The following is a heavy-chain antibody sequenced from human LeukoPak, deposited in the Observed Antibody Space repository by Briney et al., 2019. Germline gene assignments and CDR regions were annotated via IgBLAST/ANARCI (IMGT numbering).Heavy chain of an antibody. D-gene: IGHD4-17*01. J-gene: IGHJ4*02. CDR3: AKEAVFGTVTGPFDY. CDR2: ISGSGGST. Sequence: QTGGSLRLSCAVSGFTFSSYAISWVRQAPGKGLEWVSAISGSGGSTYYADSVEGRFTISRDNSKNTLYLQMNSLRAEDTAVYYCAKEAVFGTVTGPFDYWGQGTLVTVSS. V-gene: IGHV3-23*01. CDR1: GFTFSSYA.